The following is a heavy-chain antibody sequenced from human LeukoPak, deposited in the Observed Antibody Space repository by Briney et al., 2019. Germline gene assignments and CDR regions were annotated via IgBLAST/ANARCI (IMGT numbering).Heavy chain of an antibody. J-gene: IGHJ4*02. CDR3: AKLGGRGHITMIKVVTTAPFAY. Sequence: PGGSLRLSCAASGFTFSSYAMNWVRQAPGKGLEWGSSINYSCDTTSYADSVKGRFTISRDNSKEPLHLQMKCLRPEETAVYYCAKLGGRGHITMIKVVTTAPFAYWGQGTLVTVSS. CDR1: GFTFSSYA. CDR2: INYSCDTT. V-gene: IGHV3-23*01. D-gene: IGHD3-22*01.